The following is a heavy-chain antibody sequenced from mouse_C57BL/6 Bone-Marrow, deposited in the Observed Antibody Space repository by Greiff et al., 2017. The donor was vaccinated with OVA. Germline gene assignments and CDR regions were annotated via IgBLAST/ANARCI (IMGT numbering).Heavy chain of an antibody. Sequence: DVKLVASGGGLVQPGGSLSFSCAASGFTFTDYYMSWVRQPPGKALEWLGFIRNNANGYTTEYSASVTGRFTISRDNSQSILYLQMNALRAEDSATYYGARSLITTARFAYWGQGTLVTVSA. V-gene: IGHV7-3*01. J-gene: IGHJ3*01. CDR2: IRNNANGYTT. CDR3: ARSLITTARFAY. CDR1: GFTFTDYY. D-gene: IGHD1-1*01.